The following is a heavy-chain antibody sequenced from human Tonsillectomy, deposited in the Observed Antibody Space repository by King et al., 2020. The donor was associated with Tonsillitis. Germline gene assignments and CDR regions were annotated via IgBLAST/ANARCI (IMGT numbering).Heavy chain of an antibody. CDR2: ISYDGSNK. CDR3: AKDDGWPNTNYYYGMNV. J-gene: IGHJ6*02. D-gene: IGHD6-19*01. Sequence: VQLVESGGGVVQPGRSLRLSCAASGFTFSSYGMHWVRQAPGKGLEWVAIISYDGSNKYYADSVKGRFTISRDNSKNTLYLQMNSLRAEDSAVYYCAKDDGWPNTNYYYGMNVWGQGTTVTVSS. V-gene: IGHV3-30*18. CDR1: GFTFSSYG.